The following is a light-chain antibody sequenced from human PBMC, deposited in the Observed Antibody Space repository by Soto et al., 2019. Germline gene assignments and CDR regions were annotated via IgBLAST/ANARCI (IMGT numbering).Light chain of an antibody. V-gene: IGLV6-57*04. Sequence: NFMLTQPHSVSESPGKTVTISCTRSSGSIASNYVQWYQQRPGSAPTTVIYEDKHRPSGVPDRFSGSIDSSSNSASLPISGLKTEDEAYYFCQSYDSCTPWVFGGGTKVTVL. J-gene: IGLJ3*02. CDR1: SGSIASNY. CDR3: QSYDSCTPWV. CDR2: EDK.